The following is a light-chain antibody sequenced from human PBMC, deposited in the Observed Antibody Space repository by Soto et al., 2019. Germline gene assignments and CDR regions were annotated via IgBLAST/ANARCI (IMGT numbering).Light chain of an antibody. Sequence: QSALAQPSSVSGSPGQSITISCTGTSTDVGGYNYVSWYHHHPGKGPKLIIYEVNNRPSGVSDRFSGSQSGNKVSLTISNLEADDESDYDCGSYTSSGSRFVFGTRTKAT. J-gene: IGLJ1*01. V-gene: IGLV2-14*01. CDR2: EVN. CDR1: STDVGGYNY. CDR3: GSYTSSGSRFV.